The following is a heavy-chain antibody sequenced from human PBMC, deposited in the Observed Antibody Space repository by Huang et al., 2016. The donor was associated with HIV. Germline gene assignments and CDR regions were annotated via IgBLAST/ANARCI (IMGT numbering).Heavy chain of an antibody. CDR1: GGPFSKYA. D-gene: IGHD4-17*01. J-gene: IGHJ4*02. V-gene: IGHV1-69*13. CDR2: ISPMFGTP. Sequence: QVQLVQSGAEVKTPGSSVKVSCKASGGPFSKYAISWLRQAPGKGLEWMGGISPMFGTPNYARKFQGRVTITADDSTSTTYVEVSSLRSEDTALYYCARGQLGSYGDYDVLYWGQGTLVTVSS. CDR3: ARGQLGSYGDYDVLY.